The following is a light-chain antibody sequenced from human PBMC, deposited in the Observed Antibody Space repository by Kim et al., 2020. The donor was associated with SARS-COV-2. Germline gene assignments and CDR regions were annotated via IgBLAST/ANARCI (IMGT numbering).Light chain of an antibody. CDR3: QVWDSSTYV. Sequence: VDQGKTARITWGENNIGSKNEHWYQRRPGQAPVRVIYRDSNRASGIPERCSGSNSGNTATLTISRAQAGDEADYYCQVWDSSTYVFGTGTKVTVL. J-gene: IGLJ1*01. CDR1: NIGSKN. V-gene: IGLV3-9*01. CDR2: RDS.